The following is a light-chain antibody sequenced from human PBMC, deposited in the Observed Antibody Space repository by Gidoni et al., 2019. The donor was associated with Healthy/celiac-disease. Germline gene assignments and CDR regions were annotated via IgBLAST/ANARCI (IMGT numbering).Light chain of an antibody. CDR3: SSYTSSSTLDVV. CDR1: SSDVGGYND. Sequence: QYALTQPASVSGSPRPSITIPCTGTSSDVGGYNDVSWYQQHPGKAPKLMIFDVSNRPSGVSNRFSGSKSGNTASLTISGLQAEDEADYYCSSYTSSSTLDVVFGGGTKLTVL. V-gene: IGLV2-14*01. J-gene: IGLJ2*01. CDR2: DVS.